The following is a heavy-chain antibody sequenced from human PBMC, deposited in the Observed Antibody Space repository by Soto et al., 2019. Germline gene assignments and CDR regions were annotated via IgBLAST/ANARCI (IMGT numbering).Heavy chain of an antibody. CDR1: GGSISSYY. CDR3: AGGSRRDYDFRSGYHTFSFFDY. Sequence: QVQLQESGPGLVKPSETLSLTCTVSGGSISSYYWSWIRQPPGKGLEWIGYIYYSGRTNYNPSLKRRVTTSLDTSKNQYTLRLGCGTDASTALYYCAGGSRRDYDFRSGYHTFSFFDYWGRGT. J-gene: IGHJ4*02. CDR2: IYYSGRT. V-gene: IGHV4-59*01. D-gene: IGHD3-3*01.